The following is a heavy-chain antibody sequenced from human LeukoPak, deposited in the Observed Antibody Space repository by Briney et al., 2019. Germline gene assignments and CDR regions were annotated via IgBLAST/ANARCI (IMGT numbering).Heavy chain of an antibody. CDR3: AKDRERYSSSFDY. Sequence: GGSLRLSCEASGFTVSSNYMTWVRQAPGKGLEWVSAISGSGGSTYYADSVKGRFTISRDNSKNTLYLQMNSLRAEDTAVYYCAKDRERYSSSFDYWGQGTLVTVSS. J-gene: IGHJ4*02. D-gene: IGHD6-6*01. CDR2: ISGSGGST. CDR1: GFTVSSNY. V-gene: IGHV3-23*01.